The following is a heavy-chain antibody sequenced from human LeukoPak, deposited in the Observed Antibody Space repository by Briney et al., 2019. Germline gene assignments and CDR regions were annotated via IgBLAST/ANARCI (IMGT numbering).Heavy chain of an antibody. CDR3: ARDQGEQPLAPFDY. CDR1: GFTFSDYT. D-gene: IGHD3-16*01. Sequence: PGGSLRLSCAASGFTFSDYTMNWVRQAPGKGLEWVSYISLSSNTIYYVDSVKGRFTISRDNSKNTLYLQMGSLRAEDMAVYYCARDQGEQPLAPFDYWGQGTLVTVSS. V-gene: IGHV3-48*01. CDR2: ISLSSNTI. J-gene: IGHJ4*02.